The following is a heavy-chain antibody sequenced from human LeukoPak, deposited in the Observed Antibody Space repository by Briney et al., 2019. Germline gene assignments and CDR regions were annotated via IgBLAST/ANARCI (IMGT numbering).Heavy chain of an antibody. Sequence: GGSLRLSCAGSGFTFSDFWMTWVRQAPGKGLEWVAFIRYDGSNKYYADSVKGRFTISRDNSKNTLYLQMNSLRAEDTAVYYCAKVFRKAAAAQGYWGQGTLVTVSS. D-gene: IGHD6-13*01. CDR3: AKVFRKAAAAQGY. J-gene: IGHJ4*02. CDR1: GFTFSDFW. CDR2: IRYDGSNK. V-gene: IGHV3-30*02.